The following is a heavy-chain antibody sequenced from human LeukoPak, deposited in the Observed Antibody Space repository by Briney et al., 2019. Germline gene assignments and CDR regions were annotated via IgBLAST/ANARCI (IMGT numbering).Heavy chain of an antibody. CDR2: IYYSGST. D-gene: IGHD3-22*01. CDR3: ARDPPGEDYYDSSGDY. Sequence: SETLSLTCTVSGGSISSGDYYWSWIRQPPGKGLEWIGYIYYSGSTYYNPSLKSRVTISVDTSKNQFSLKLSSVTAADTAVYYCARDPPGEDYYDSSGDYWGQGTLVTVSS. J-gene: IGHJ4*02. CDR1: GGSISSGDYY. V-gene: IGHV4-30-4*08.